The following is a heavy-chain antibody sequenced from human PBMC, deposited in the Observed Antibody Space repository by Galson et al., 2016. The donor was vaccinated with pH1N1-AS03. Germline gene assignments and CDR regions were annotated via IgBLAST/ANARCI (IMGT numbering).Heavy chain of an antibody. Sequence: SLRLSCAGSGFTFSSHSMNWVRQAPGKGLEWVSSISGNSGFINYADSVRGRFTISGDNSKNTLYLQMGSLRAEDMAVYYCARGPVSYSNYWFPPPDYWGQGTLVTVSS. CDR3: ARGPVSYSNYWFPPPDY. CDR2: ISGNSGFI. V-gene: IGHV3-21*01. CDR1: GFTFSSHS. J-gene: IGHJ4*02. D-gene: IGHD6-13*01.